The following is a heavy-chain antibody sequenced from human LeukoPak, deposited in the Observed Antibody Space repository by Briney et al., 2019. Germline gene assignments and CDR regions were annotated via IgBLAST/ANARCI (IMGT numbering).Heavy chain of an antibody. CDR2: ISGRSGYI. Sequence: GGSLRLSCAASGFNFGSYSMTWVRQAPGKGLEWVSSISGRSGYIYYADSMKGRFTISRDNAKNSLYLQMNSLRAEDTAVYYCAREQIAVAGTLDYWGQGTLVTVSS. J-gene: IGHJ4*02. CDR3: AREQIAVAGTLDY. V-gene: IGHV3-21*01. CDR1: GFNFGSYS. D-gene: IGHD6-19*01.